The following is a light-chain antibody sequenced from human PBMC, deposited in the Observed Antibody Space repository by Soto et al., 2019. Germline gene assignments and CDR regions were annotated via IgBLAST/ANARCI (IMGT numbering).Light chain of an antibody. V-gene: IGLV1-40*01. CDR3: QSYDTSLSDVL. Sequence: QSVLTQPPSVSGAPGQRVTVSCTGSSSNIWAGLHVQWYQQLPGTAPKLLIYNNDNRPSGVPDRFSGSKSGTSASLAISGLQAEDEAEYYCQSYDTSLSDVLFGGGTKLPVL. CDR1: SSNIWAGLH. J-gene: IGLJ2*01. CDR2: NND.